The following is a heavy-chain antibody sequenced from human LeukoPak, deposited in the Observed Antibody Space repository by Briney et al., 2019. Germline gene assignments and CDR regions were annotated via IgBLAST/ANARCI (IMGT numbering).Heavy chain of an antibody. J-gene: IGHJ4*02. CDR1: GYTFSNYD. CDR3: ARAIRHQLLSDY. Sequence: ASVTVSCKTSGYTFSNYDINWVRQAPGQGPEWMGWMNPNSGNTGYALQFQGRVTMTRDTSIPTAYMELSGLRSDDTAVYYCARAIRHQLLSDYWGQGTLVTVSS. D-gene: IGHD2-2*01. V-gene: IGHV1-8*01. CDR2: MNPNSGNT.